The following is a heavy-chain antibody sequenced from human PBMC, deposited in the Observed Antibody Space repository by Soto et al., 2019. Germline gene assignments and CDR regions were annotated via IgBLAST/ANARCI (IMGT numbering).Heavy chain of an antibody. Sequence: GGALRLSCAASGFTFSSYAMSWVRQAPGKGLGWVSAISGSGGSTYYADSVKVRFTISRDNSKNTLYLQMNSLRAEDTAVYYCAKEMYSSSSRYVDYWGQGTLVTVSS. CDR1: GFTFSSYA. CDR2: ISGSGGST. J-gene: IGHJ4*02. CDR3: AKEMYSSSSRYVDY. D-gene: IGHD6-6*01. V-gene: IGHV3-23*01.